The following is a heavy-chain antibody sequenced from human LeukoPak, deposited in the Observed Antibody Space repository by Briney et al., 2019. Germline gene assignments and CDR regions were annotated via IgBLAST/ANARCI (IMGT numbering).Heavy chain of an antibody. D-gene: IGHD3-9*01. J-gene: IGHJ3*02. CDR1: GGSISSSSYY. Sequence: PSETLSLTCTVSGGSISSSSYYWGWIRQPPGKGLEWIGSIYYSGSTYYNPSLKSRVTISVDTSKNQFSLKLSSVTAADTAVYYCARDDRYDILTGYHGAFDIWGQGTMVTVSS. CDR2: IYYSGST. CDR3: ARDDRYDILTGYHGAFDI. V-gene: IGHV4-39*07.